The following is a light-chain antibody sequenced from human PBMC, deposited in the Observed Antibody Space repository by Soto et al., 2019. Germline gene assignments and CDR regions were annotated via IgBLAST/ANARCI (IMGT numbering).Light chain of an antibody. CDR2: AAS. CDR1: RGISSY. J-gene: IGKJ5*01. CDR3: QQLNSYLP. Sequence: DIQLTQSPSFLSASVGDRVTITCRASRGISSYLAWYQQKPGKAPKLLIYAASTLQSGVPSRFSGSGSGTEFTLTISSLQPEDFATYYCQQLNSYLPFGQGTRLEIK. V-gene: IGKV1-9*01.